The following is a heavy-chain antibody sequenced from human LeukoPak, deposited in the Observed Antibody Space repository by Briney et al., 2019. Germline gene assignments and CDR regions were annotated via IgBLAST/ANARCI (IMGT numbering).Heavy chain of an antibody. CDR2: ICYDGSKK. V-gene: IGHV3-33*06. Sequence: GGPLRLSYAASGFTFSSYGMHWVREAPGKWLEWGAVICYDGSKKYYTDSGKGRFHISSDNSKNTLYLQMTSLRAEDTAVYYCAKDGYCRGGSCYPYYFAYWGQGTLVTVSS. D-gene: IGHD2-15*01. CDR3: AKDGYCRGGSCYPYYFAY. J-gene: IGHJ4*02. CDR1: GFTFSSYG.